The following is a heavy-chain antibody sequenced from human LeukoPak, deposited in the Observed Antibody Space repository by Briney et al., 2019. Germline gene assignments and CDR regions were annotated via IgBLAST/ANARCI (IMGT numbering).Heavy chain of an antibody. CDR2: IYYSGST. J-gene: IGHJ4*02. V-gene: IGHV4-39*01. CDR3: ASMGNYDSSSYYFDY. D-gene: IGHD3-22*01. CDR1: GGSISSSSYY. Sequence: SETLSLTCTVSGGSISSSSYYWGWIRQPPGKGLEWIGSIYYSGSTYYNPSLKSRVTISVDTSKNQFSLKLSSVTAADTAVYYCASMGNYDSSSYYFDYWGQGNPGHRLL.